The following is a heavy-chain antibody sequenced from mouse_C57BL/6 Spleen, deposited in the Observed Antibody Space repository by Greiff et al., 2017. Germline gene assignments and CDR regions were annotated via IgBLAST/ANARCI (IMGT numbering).Heavy chain of an antibody. CDR2: INPNYGTT. J-gene: IGHJ1*03. CDR1: GYSFTDYN. Sequence: VHVKQSGPELVKPGASVKISCKASGYSFTDYNMNWVKQSTGKSLEWIGVINPNYGTTSYNQKFKGKATLTVDQSSSTAYMQLNRLTSEDSAVYYCARRYYGSSYGYFDVWGTGTTVTVSS. V-gene: IGHV1-39*01. CDR3: ARRYYGSSYGYFDV. D-gene: IGHD1-1*01.